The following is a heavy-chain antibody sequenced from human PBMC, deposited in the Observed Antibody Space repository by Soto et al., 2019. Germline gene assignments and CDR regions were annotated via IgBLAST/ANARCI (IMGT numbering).Heavy chain of an antibody. V-gene: IGHV4-39*01. D-gene: IGHD7-27*01. CDR3: ASPLRPTNWGGGYFDY. CDR2: MSYSRST. CDR1: GGSISSNNYY. Sequence: QLQLQESGPGLVKPSVTLSLTCLVSGGSISSNNYYWGWILQPPVKGLEWIGSMSYSRSTYSNPSLKSRVTISVDTSKDQFYLKLTSVTAADTAVYYCASPLRPTNWGGGYFDYWGQGPLVTVSS. J-gene: IGHJ4*02.